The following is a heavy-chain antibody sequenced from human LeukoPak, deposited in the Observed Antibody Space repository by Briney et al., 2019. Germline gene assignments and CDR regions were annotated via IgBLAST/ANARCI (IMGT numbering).Heavy chain of an antibody. D-gene: IGHD5-24*01. V-gene: IGHV4-34*01. Sequence: SETLSLTCAVSGGSFGSYYWTWIRQSPGNGLEWIGQIDHTGTTAYNPSLRTRVTISLDTSKTQFSVNVTSLTAADTAVYYCARGHWGGYNRFDYXGXXXQVTVSS. CDR3: ARGHWGGYNRFDY. J-gene: IGHJ4*01. CDR1: GGSFGSYY. CDR2: IDHTGTT.